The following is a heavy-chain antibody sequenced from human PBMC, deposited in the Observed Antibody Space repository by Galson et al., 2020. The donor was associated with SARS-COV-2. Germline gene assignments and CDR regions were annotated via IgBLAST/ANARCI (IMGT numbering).Heavy chain of an antibody. CDR3: ATSFAVAGTDPYYYYYYGMDV. CDR2: FDPEDGET. CDR1: GYTLTELS. V-gene: IGHV1-24*01. Sequence: ASVKVSCKVSGYTLTELSMHWVRQAPGKGLEWMGGFDPEDGETIYAQKFQGRVTMTEDTSTDTVYMELSSLRSEDTAVYYCATSFAVAGTDPYYYYYYGMDVWGQGTTVTVSS. J-gene: IGHJ6*02. D-gene: IGHD6-19*01.